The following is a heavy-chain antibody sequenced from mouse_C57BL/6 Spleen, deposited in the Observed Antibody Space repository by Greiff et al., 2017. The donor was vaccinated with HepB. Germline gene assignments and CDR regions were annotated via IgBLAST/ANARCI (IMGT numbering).Heavy chain of an antibody. D-gene: IGHD2-3*01. J-gene: IGHJ1*03. CDR2: ISSGGSYT. CDR3: ARPYYDGYYGYFDF. V-gene: IGHV5-6*01. Sequence: DVQLVESGGDLVKPGGSLKLSCAASGFTFSSYGMSWVRQTPDKRLEWVATISSGGSYTYYPDSVKGRFTISRDNAKNTLYLQMSSLKSEDTAMYYCARPYYDGYYGYFDFWGTGTTVTVSS. CDR1: GFTFSSYG.